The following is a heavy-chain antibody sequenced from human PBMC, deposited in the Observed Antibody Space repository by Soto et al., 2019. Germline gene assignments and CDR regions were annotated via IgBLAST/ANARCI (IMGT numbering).Heavy chain of an antibody. J-gene: IGHJ5*01. CDR3: AKNRPLGNGSHFDS. CDR1: GFTFSAYT. V-gene: IGHV3-23*01. Sequence: EVKLLESGGALVQPGGSLRLSCSASGFTFSAYTMTWIRQAPGKGLEWVSGIRENGDPTYYSDAVKGRFTISRDNSRNTLYLQLDSLRREDTAIYYCAKNRPLGNGSHFDSWGRGTRVTVSS. D-gene: IGHD1-26*01. CDR2: IRENGDPT.